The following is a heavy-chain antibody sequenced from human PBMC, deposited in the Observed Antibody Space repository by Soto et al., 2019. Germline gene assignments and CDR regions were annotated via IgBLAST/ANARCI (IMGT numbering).Heavy chain of an antibody. CDR2: IRTKGYSYAT. J-gene: IGHJ3*02. CDR3: TRQDPVTLIENDAFDI. Sequence: EVPLVESGGGLVQPGGSLKLSCAASGFTFSGSAMHWVRQASGKGLEWVGRIRTKGYSYATAYAASVKGRFTISRDDSKNTAYLQMNSLKTEDTAVYYCTRQDPVTLIENDAFDIWGQGTMVTVSS. V-gene: IGHV3-73*01. D-gene: IGHD2-21*02. CDR1: GFTFSGSA.